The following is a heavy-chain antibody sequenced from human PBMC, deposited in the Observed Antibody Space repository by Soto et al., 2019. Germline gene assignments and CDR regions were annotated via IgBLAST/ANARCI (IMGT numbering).Heavy chain of an antibody. D-gene: IGHD3-3*01. CDR2: IYYSGST. CDR1: GGSISSYY. V-gene: IGHV4-59*01. Sequence: SETLSLTCTVSGGSISSYYWSWIRQPPGKGLEWIGYIYYSGSTNYNPSLKSRVTISVDTSKNQFSLKLSSVTAADTAVYYCARSNLRFLEWLNVPEPKYGMDVWGQGTTVTVSS. J-gene: IGHJ6*02. CDR3: ARSNLRFLEWLNVPEPKYGMDV.